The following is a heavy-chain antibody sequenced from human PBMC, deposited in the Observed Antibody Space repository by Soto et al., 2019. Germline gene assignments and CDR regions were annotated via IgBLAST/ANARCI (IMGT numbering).Heavy chain of an antibody. Sequence: QVQLQQWGAGLLKPSETLSLTCAVYGGSFSGYYWSWIRQPPGKGLEWIGEINHSGSTNYNPSLKSRVNISVDTAKNQFSLKLSSVTAADTAVYYCARGLGVRFLGGRFDPWGQGTLVTVSS. D-gene: IGHD3-3*01. J-gene: IGHJ5*02. CDR3: ARGLGVRFLGGRFDP. CDR1: GGSFSGYY. V-gene: IGHV4-34*01. CDR2: INHSGST.